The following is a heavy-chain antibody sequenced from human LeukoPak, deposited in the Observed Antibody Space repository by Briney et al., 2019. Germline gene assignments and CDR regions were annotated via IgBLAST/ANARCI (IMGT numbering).Heavy chain of an antibody. Sequence: SVKVSCKASGGTFSSYAISWVRQAPGQGLEWMGGIIPIFGTANYAQKFQGRVTITADESTSTAYMELSSLRSEDTAVYYCARAVVVPAADFNWFDPWGQGTLVTVSS. J-gene: IGHJ5*02. CDR3: ARAVVVPAADFNWFDP. CDR2: IIPIFGTA. V-gene: IGHV1-69*13. D-gene: IGHD2-2*01. CDR1: GGTFSSYA.